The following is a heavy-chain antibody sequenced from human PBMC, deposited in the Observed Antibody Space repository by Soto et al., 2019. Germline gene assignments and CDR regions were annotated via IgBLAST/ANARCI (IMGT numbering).Heavy chain of an antibody. CDR1: GDSLSNYY. V-gene: IGHV4-59*08. J-gene: IGHJ6*02. CDR3: ARHGFGPLHGLVDV. Sequence: QVQLQESGPGLVKPSETLSLTCTVSGDSLSNYYCSWFRQPPGKGLEWIGYIMYSGYSAYNLSLKRRVTMSMDTSKTQFSLMRESVTATDTAVYDCARHGFGPLHGLVDVWGQGTTVIVSS. D-gene: IGHD3-10*01. CDR2: IMYSGYS.